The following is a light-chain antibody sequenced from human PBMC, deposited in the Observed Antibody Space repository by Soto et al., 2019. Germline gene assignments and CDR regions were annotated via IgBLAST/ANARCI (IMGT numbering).Light chain of an antibody. V-gene: IGLV2-14*01. CDR3: CSYTSHNTHV. CDR1: SSDVGGYNY. J-gene: IGLJ1*01. Sequence: QSALTQPASVSGSPGQSITISCTGTSSDVGGYNYVSWYQQHPDKAPKLMIYDVSNRPSGVSNRFSGSKSGNTASLTISALQAEDETDYYCCSYTSHNTHVFGTWTKLTVL. CDR2: DVS.